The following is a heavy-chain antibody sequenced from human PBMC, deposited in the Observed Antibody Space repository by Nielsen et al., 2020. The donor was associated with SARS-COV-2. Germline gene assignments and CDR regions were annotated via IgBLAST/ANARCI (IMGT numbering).Heavy chain of an antibody. J-gene: IGHJ3*02. D-gene: IGHD3-22*01. Sequence: GESLKISCAASGFSLSSYGMHWVRQAPGKGLEWVSFIRYDGSSKYYADSVKGRFTISRDISKNTMFLQLNSLRAEDTAVYYCAKVDGSSGYFSDDAFDIWGQGTMVTVSS. CDR2: IRYDGSSK. CDR3: AKVDGSSGYFSDDAFDI. V-gene: IGHV3-30*02. CDR1: GFSLSSYG.